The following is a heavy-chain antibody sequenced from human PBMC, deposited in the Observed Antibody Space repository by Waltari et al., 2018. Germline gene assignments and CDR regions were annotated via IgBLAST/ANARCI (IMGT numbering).Heavy chain of an antibody. D-gene: IGHD3-16*01. CDR3: GGGGLDGAAY. V-gene: IGHV3-74*01. CDR1: GFTFNTFW. J-gene: IGHJ4*02. Sequence: EVQLMESGGDLVQPGGYLRLSCVVSGFTFNTFWMNWVRQAPGKGLVWVSVKGRFTISRDNAKNTLYLQMNSLRVEDTAVYYCGGGGLDGAAYWGQGTLVNVSS.